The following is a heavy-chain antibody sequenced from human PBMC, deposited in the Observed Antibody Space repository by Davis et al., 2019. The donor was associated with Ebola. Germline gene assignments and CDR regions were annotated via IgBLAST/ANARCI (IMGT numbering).Heavy chain of an antibody. V-gene: IGHV4-59*01. J-gene: IGHJ6*02. CDR3: ARDSDFWSGDYYGMDV. D-gene: IGHD3-3*01. Sequence: PSETLSLTCTVSGGSISSYYWSWIRQPPGKGLEWIGYIYYSGSTNYNPSLKSRVTISVDTSKNQFSLKLSSVTAADTAVYYCARDSDFWSGDYYGMDVWGQGTTVTVSS. CDR1: GGSISSYY. CDR2: IYYSGST.